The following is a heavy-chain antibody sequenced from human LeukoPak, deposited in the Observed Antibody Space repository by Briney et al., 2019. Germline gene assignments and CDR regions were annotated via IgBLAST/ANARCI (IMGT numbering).Heavy chain of an antibody. CDR1: GFTFSSYA. V-gene: IGHV3-53*01. CDR3: ASPTSDYYASPFDY. CDR2: IYSGGST. Sequence: GGSLRLSCAASGFTFSSYAMSWVRQAPGKGLEWVSVIYSGGSTYYADSVKGRFTISRDNSRTTLYLQMNSLRAEDTAVYYCASPTSDYYASPFDYWGQGTLVTVSS. D-gene: IGHD3-22*01. J-gene: IGHJ4*02.